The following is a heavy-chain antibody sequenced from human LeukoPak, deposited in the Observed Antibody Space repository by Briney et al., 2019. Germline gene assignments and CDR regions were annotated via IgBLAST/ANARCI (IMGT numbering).Heavy chain of an antibody. V-gene: IGHV3-23*01. J-gene: IGHJ3*02. Sequence: GGSLRLSCAASGFTFSSYAMSWVRQAPGKGLEWVSAISGSGGSTYYADSVKGRSTISRDNSKNTLYLQMNSLRVDDTAVYYCAKSFYPGGSSFTFNIWGQGTLVTVSS. CDR2: ISGSGGST. CDR3: AKSFYPGGSSFTFNI. CDR1: GFTFSSYA. D-gene: IGHD3-10*01.